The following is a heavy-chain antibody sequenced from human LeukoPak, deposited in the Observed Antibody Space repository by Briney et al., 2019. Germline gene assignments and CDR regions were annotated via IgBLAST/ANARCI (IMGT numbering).Heavy chain of an antibody. Sequence: SETLSLTCAVHGGSLSDSSWSWLRQPPGKALEWIGEINHGGSTNYNPSLKSRVTISIDRSKRQFFLKLNSVIAADTAVYYCARGPGRYDSWGQGTLVTVSS. J-gene: IGHJ5*01. V-gene: IGHV4-34*01. CDR1: GGSLSDSS. CDR2: INHGGST. CDR3: ARGPGRYDS.